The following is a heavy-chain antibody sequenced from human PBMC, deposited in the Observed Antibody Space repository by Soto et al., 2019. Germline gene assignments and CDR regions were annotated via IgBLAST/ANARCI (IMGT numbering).Heavy chain of an antibody. CDR1: VYTFTKYA. Sequence: QVQLVQSGAEVKKPGASVKVSCKTSVYTFTKYALHWVRQAPGQRLEWMGWINAGNGNTKYSQKFQDRVSITRDKSASTVYMEVSSLRSEDTAVYYCARDEDYWGQGTLVTVSS. CDR3: ARDEDY. CDR2: INAGNGNT. V-gene: IGHV1-3*01. J-gene: IGHJ4*02.